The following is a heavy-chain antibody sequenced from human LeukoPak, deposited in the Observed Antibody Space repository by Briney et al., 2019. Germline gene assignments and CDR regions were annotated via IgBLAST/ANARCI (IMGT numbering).Heavy chain of an antibody. D-gene: IGHD3-22*01. Sequence: SETLSLTCTVSGGAFSSYYWSWVRQPAGKGLEWIGRIYTTGTSKYNPSLQSRVTMSVDKSNSHFFLNVTSVTPADTAFNYCPRAGVPSYYDIRGYYFAFWGQGIQVTVSS. V-gene: IGHV4-4*07. J-gene: IGHJ4*02. CDR1: GGAFSSYY. CDR2: IYTTGTS. CDR3: PRAGVPSYYDIRGYYFAF.